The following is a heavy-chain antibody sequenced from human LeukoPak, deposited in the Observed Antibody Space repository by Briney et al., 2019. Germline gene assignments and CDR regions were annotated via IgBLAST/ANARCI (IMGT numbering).Heavy chain of an antibody. CDR1: GFTVSSNY. J-gene: IGHJ4*02. D-gene: IGHD6-19*01. Sequence: GGSLRLSCAASGFTVSSNYMSWVRQAPGKGLEWVSVIYSGGSTYYADSVEGRFTISRDNSKNTLYLQMNSLRAEDTAVYYCARDVAVADVDYWGQGTLVTVSS. CDR3: ARDVAVADVDY. CDR2: IYSGGST. V-gene: IGHV3-66*01.